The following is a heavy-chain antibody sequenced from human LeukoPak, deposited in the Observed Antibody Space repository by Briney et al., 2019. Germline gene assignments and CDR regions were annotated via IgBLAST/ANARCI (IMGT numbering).Heavy chain of an antibody. V-gene: IGHV4-59*01. CDR2: IYYSGST. J-gene: IGHJ4*02. Sequence: SETLSFTCTVSGGSISSYYWSWIRQPPGKGLEWIGYIYYSGSTNYNPSLKSRVTISVDTSKNQFSLKLSSVTAADTAVYYCARGSGSSSWFYWGQGTLVTVSS. D-gene: IGHD6-13*01. CDR3: ARGSGSSSWFY. CDR1: GGSISSYY.